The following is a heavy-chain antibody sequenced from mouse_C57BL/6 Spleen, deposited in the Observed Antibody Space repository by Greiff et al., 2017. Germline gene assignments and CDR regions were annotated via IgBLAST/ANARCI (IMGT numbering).Heavy chain of an antibody. CDR2: ISYDGSN. V-gene: IGHV3-6*01. D-gene: IGHD2-1*01. CDR1: GYSITSGYY. J-gene: IGHJ3*01. CDR3: ARDGNYGENGFAY. Sequence: EVQLVESGPGLVKPSQSLSLTCSVTGYSITSGYYWNWIRQFPGNKLEWMGYISYDGSNNYNPSLKNRISITRDTSKNQFFLKLNSVTTEDTATYYCARDGNYGENGFAYWGQGTLVTVSA.